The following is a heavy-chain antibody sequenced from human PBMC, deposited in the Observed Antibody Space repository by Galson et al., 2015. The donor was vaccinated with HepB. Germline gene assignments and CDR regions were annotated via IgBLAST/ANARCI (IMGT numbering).Heavy chain of an antibody. CDR2: MNPNSGNT. D-gene: IGHD3-3*01. Sequence: SVKVSCKASGYTFTSYDINWVRQATGQGLEWMGWMNPNSGNTGYAQKFQGRVTMTRNTSISTAYMELSSLRSEDTAVYYCARGLGYYDFWSGFVPLRPWGQGTLVTVSS. V-gene: IGHV1-8*01. CDR3: ARGLGYYDFWSGFVPLRP. J-gene: IGHJ5*02. CDR1: GYTFTSYD.